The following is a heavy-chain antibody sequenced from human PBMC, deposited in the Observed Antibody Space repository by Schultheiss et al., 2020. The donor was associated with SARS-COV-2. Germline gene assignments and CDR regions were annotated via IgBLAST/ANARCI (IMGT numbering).Heavy chain of an antibody. CDR2: IIPILGIA. CDR3: ARAMGAVVTPDAFDI. CDR1: GGTFSSYT. Sequence: KISCKASGGTFSSYTISWVRQAPGQGLEWMGRIIPILGIANYAQKFQGRVTITADKSTSTAYMELSSLRSEDTAVYYCARAMGAVVTPDAFDIWGQGTMVTVSS. V-gene: IGHV1-69*02. D-gene: IGHD4-23*01. J-gene: IGHJ3*02.